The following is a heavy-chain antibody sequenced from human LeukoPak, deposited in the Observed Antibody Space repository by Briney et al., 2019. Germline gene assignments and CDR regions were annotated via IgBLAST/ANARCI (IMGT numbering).Heavy chain of an antibody. CDR3: AIGGRYCSGGSCYDVDP. Sequence: PSETLSLTCTVSGYSISSGYYWGWIRQPPGKGLEWIGSIYHSGSTYYNPSLKSRVTISVDTSKNQFSLKLSSVTAADTAVYYCAIGGRYCSGGSCYDVDPWGQGTLVTVSS. V-gene: IGHV4-38-2*02. D-gene: IGHD2-15*01. CDR2: IYHSGST. CDR1: GYSISSGYY. J-gene: IGHJ5*02.